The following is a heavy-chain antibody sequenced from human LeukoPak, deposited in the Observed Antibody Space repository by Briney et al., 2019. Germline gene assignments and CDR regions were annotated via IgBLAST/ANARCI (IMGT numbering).Heavy chain of an antibody. J-gene: IGHJ1*01. D-gene: IGHD1-26*01. CDR3: ARDYIVGATTSSEYFQH. V-gene: IGHV1-69*13. Sequence: SVTVSCKASGGTFSSYAISWVRQAPGQGLEWMGGIIPIFGTANYAQKFQGRVTITADESTSTAYMELSSLRSEDTAVYYCARDYIVGATTSSEYFQHWGQGTLVTVSS. CDR2: IIPIFGTA. CDR1: GGTFSSYA.